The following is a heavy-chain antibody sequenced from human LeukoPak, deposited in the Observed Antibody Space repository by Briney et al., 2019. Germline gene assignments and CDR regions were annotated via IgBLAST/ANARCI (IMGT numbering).Heavy chain of an antibody. CDR3: ARGRNYYDSSGAGYFYHYMDV. D-gene: IGHD3-22*01. J-gene: IGHJ6*03. V-gene: IGHV3-48*03. CDR2: ISTSGTNI. Sequence: PGGSLRLACAASGFTFSSYEMNWVRQAPGKGLERVSYISTSGTNIYYADSVRGQLTISRDNAKNSLNLQMNSLRGEDTAVYYCARGRNYYDSSGAGYFYHYMDVWGKGTTVTVSS. CDR1: GFTFSSYE.